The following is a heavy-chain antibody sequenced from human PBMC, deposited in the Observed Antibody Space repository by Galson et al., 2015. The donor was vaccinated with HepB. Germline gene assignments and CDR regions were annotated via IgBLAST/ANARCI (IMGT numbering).Heavy chain of an antibody. J-gene: IGHJ5*02. CDR3: ARAISPAHWFDP. CDR2: INSNSNTI. Sequence: SLRLSCAASEFNLGRYSMNWVRQAPGKGLEWLSYINSNSNTIYYANSVKGRFTISRDNANNSLYLQMNSLSEDDTAVYYCARAISPAHWFDPWGQGTLVIVSS. V-gene: IGHV3-48*02. CDR1: EFNLGRYS.